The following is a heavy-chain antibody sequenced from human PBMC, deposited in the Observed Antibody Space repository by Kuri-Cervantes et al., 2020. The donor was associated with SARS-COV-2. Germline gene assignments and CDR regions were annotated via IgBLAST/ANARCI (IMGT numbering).Heavy chain of an antibody. CDR2: ISYDGSNK. CDR3: ASDTRTYYYDSSGYYSDY. V-gene: IGHV3-30*03. J-gene: IGHJ4*02. Sequence: LSLTCAASGFTFSSYGMHWVRQAPGKGLEWVAVISYDGSNKYYADSVKGRFTISRDNSKNTLYLQMNSLRAEDTAVYYCASDTRTYYYDSSGYYSDYWGQGTLVTVSS. D-gene: IGHD3-22*01. CDR1: GFTFSSYG.